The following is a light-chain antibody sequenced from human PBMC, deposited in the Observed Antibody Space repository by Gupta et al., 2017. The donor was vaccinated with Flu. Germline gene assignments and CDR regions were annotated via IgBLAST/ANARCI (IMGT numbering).Light chain of an antibody. V-gene: IGLV3-21*02. CDR1: NIGSKS. Sequence: SYVLTPPPSVSLAPGQTARIPCGGNNIGSKSVHWYQPKQAPALVVCGYDDSDRPSGIPECVSGSKSAATVTMNISRVEDGDESYYYCQEWDSGSMIFGGGTNLTVL. J-gene: IGLJ2*01. CDR2: DDS. CDR3: QEWDSGSMI.